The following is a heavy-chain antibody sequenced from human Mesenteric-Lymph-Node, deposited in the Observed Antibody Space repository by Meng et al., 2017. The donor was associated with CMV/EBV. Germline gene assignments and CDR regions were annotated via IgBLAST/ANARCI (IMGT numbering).Heavy chain of an antibody. CDR1: GLTLSNFA. D-gene: IGHD6-13*01. V-gene: IGHV3-30*04. Sequence: GESLKISCAASGLTLSNFAMHWVRQAPGKGLEWVAVVSHDGSHEYADSLRGRFIISRDKSENMLYLQMDSLRADDTAVYNCAREVGSSWPLDYWGQGTLVTVSS. CDR2: VSHDGSHE. CDR3: AREVGSSWPLDY. J-gene: IGHJ4*02.